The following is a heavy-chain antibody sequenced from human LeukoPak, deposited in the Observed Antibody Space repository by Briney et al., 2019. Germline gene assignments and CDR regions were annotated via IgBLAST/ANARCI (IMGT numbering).Heavy chain of an antibody. CDR3: ARLTPDCSSTSCDYYYYDMDV. D-gene: IGHD2-2*01. CDR1: GGSISNYY. V-gene: IGHV4-59*01. Sequence: SETLSLTCTISGGSISNYYWSWIRQTPGKGLEWIGYIYKSGGTNYNPSLKGRGTISVDTSKNQFSLKLSSVTAADTAVYYCARLTPDCSSTSCDYYYYDMDVWGQGTTVTVSS. CDR2: IYKSGGT. J-gene: IGHJ6*02.